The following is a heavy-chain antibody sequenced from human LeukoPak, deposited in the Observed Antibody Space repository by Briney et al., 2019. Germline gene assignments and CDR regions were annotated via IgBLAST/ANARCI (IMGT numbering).Heavy chain of an antibody. J-gene: IGHJ5*02. CDR1: GGSISSGDHW. V-gene: IGHV4-30-4*01. D-gene: IGHD3-10*01. CDR2: IHYSGSA. CDR3: ARRWGSGSHSVWFDP. Sequence: SQTLSLTCTVSGGSISSGDHWWSWIRQPPGKDLEWIGYIHYSGSASYNPSLKSRVTISVDTSKNQFSLKLTSVTAADTAVYYCARRWGSGSHSVWFDPWGQGTLVTVSS.